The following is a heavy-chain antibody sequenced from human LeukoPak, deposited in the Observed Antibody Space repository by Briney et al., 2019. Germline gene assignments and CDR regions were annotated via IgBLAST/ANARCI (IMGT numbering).Heavy chain of an antibody. CDR2: ISSSSSYI. CDR1: GFTFSSYS. D-gene: IGHD5-18*01. J-gene: IGHJ4*02. Sequence: PGGSLRLSCAASGFTFSSYSMNWVRQAPGKGLEWVSSISSSSSYIYYADSVKGRFTISRDNAKNSLYLQMNSLRAEDTAVYYCARADWDTAMIDYWGQGALVTVSS. CDR3: ARADWDTAMIDY. V-gene: IGHV3-21*01.